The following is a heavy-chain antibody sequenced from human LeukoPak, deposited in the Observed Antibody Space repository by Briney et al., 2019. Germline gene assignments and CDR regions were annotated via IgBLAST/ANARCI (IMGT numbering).Heavy chain of an antibody. CDR3: ARAGGSGNARAFDI. V-gene: IGHV3-64*01. Sequence: GRSLRLSCAASGFTFSSYAMHWVRQAPGKGLEYVSAISSNGGSTYYANSVKGRFTISRDNSKNTLYLQMGSLRAEDMAVYYCARAGGSGNARAFDIWGQGTMVTVSS. CDR1: GFTFSSYA. D-gene: IGHD1-26*01. CDR2: ISSNGGST. J-gene: IGHJ3*02.